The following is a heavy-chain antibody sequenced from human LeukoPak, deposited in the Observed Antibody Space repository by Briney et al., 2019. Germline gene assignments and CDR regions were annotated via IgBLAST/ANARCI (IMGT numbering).Heavy chain of an antibody. J-gene: IGHJ4*02. V-gene: IGHV1-18*01. D-gene: IGHD1-1*01. CDR3: ARVGPTFYFDY. Sequence: ASVKVSFKTSGYTFISYTITWVRPAPGQGGGWMGWISGYRGDTKYAQKVQGRVTMTTDTSTGTAYMELRSLTSDDTAVYYCARVGPTFYFDYWGQGTLVTVYS. CDR2: ISGYRGDT. CDR1: GYTFISYT.